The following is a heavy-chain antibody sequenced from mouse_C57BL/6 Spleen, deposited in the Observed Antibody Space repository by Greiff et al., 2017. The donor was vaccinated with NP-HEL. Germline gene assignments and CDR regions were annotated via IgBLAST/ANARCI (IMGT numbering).Heavy chain of an antibody. Sequence: VQLQQSGAELVKPGASVKLSCTASGFNIKDYYMHWVKQRTEQGLEWIGRIDPEDGETKYALKFQGKATITADTSSNTAYLQLSSLTSEDTAVYYCAAGYWFAYWGQGTLVTVSA. D-gene: IGHD3-2*02. V-gene: IGHV14-2*01. J-gene: IGHJ3*01. CDR2: IDPEDGET. CDR3: AAGYWFAY. CDR1: GFNIKDYY.